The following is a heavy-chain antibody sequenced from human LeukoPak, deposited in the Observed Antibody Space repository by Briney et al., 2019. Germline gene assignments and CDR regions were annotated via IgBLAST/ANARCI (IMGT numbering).Heavy chain of an antibody. CDR2: IKQGGSEK. J-gene: IGHJ4*02. D-gene: IGHD2-15*01. V-gene: IGHV3-7*04. CDR3: ARDGIDY. Sequence: PGRSLRLSCAASGFTFSSYWMSWVRQAPGKGLEWVANIKQGGSEKYYVDSVKGRFSISRDDAKSSVYLQMNSLRAEDTAVYYCARDGIDYWGQGTLVTVSS. CDR1: GFTFSSYW.